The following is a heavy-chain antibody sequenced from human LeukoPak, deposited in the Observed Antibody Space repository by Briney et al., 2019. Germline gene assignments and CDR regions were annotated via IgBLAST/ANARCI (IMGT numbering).Heavy chain of an antibody. Sequence: SQTLSLTCTVSGGSISSGSYYWSWIRQPAGKGLEWIGRIYTSGSTNYNPSLKSRVTISVDTSKNQFSLKLSSVTAADTAVYYCARDNDEALAYWGQGTLVTVSS. V-gene: IGHV4-61*02. CDR3: ARDNDEALAY. D-gene: IGHD1-1*01. J-gene: IGHJ4*02. CDR1: GGSISSGSYY. CDR2: IYTSGST.